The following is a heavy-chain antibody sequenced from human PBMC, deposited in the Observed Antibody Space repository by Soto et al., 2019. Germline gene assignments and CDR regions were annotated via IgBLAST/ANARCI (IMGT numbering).Heavy chain of an antibody. CDR1: GGTFSSYT. CDR3: ARGVAGTKDDAFDI. V-gene: IGHV1-69*02. CDR2: IIPILGIA. J-gene: IGHJ3*02. Sequence: QVQLVQSGAEVKKPGSSVKVSCKASGGTFSSYTISWVRQAPGQGLEWMGRIIPILGIANYAQKFQGRVTITAHKSTSTAYMELSSLRSEDTAVYYCARGVAGTKDDAFDIWGQGTMVTVSS. D-gene: IGHD6-19*01.